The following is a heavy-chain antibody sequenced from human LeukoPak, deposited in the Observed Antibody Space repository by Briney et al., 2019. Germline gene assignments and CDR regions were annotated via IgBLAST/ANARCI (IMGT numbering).Heavy chain of an antibody. CDR1: GGPISSYY. Sequence: SETLSLTCTVSGGPISSYYWSWIRQPAGKGLEWIGRVYTSGSTNYNPSLKSRVTMSVDTSKNQFSLKLSSVTAADTAVYYCARDLYDFWSGYSTGDYYYYMDVWGKGTTVTVSS. V-gene: IGHV4-4*07. J-gene: IGHJ6*03. CDR2: VYTSGST. CDR3: ARDLYDFWSGYSTGDYYYYMDV. D-gene: IGHD3-3*01.